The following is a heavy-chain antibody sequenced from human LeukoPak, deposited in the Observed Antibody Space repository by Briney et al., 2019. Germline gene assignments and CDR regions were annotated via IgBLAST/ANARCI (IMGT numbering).Heavy chain of an antibody. Sequence: SETLSLTCAVYDESFSGYYWSWIRQPPGKGLEWIGEINHSGSTNYNPSLKSRVTISVDTSKNHFSLKLSSVTAADTATYFCARASSFPLRNWFDPWGQGTLVTVSS. V-gene: IGHV4-34*01. CDR1: DESFSGYY. CDR2: INHSGST. CDR3: ARASSFPLRNWFDP. D-gene: IGHD2-15*01. J-gene: IGHJ5*02.